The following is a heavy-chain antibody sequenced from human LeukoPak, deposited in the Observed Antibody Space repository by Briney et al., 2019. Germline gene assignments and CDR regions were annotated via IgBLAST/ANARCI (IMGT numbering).Heavy chain of an antibody. CDR1: GYSFTSHW. Sequence: GGSLRLSCRGSGYSFTSHWIGWVRQMPGKGLEWMGIVNPDDSDTIYSPSFQGQVTISADESITTAYLQWSSLKASDTAMYYCARLRWPRGGRSSFDYWGQGALVTVSS. CDR3: ARLRWPRGGRSSFDY. D-gene: IGHD3-10*01. CDR2: VNPDDSDT. J-gene: IGHJ4*02. V-gene: IGHV5-51*01.